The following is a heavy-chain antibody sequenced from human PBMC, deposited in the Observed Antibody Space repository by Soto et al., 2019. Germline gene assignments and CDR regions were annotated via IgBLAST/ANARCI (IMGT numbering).Heavy chain of an antibody. J-gene: IGHJ6*03. CDR3: ARVIKEVVVTTVTIYMDV. V-gene: IGHV1-18*01. Sequence: VASVKVSCKASGYTFTSYGISRVRQAPGQGLEWMGWISAYNGNTNYAQKLQGRVTMTTDTSTSTAYMELRNLRSDDTAVYYCARVIKEVVVTTVTIYMDVWGKGTTVTV. CDR1: GYTFTSYG. D-gene: IGHD4-17*01. CDR2: ISAYNGNT.